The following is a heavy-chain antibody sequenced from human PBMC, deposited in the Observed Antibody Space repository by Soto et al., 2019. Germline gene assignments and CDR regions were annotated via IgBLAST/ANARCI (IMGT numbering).Heavy chain of an antibody. CDR1: GFTFSSYG. CDR3: AKDWYSSSWYWATTDYYYGMDV. D-gene: IGHD6-13*01. CDR2: ISYDGSNK. V-gene: IGHV3-30*18. J-gene: IGHJ6*02. Sequence: QVQLVESGGGVVQPGRSLRLSCAASGFTFSSYGMHWVRQAPGKGLEWVAVISYDGSNKYYADSVKGRFTISRDNSKNTLYLQMNSLRAEDTAVYYCAKDWYSSSWYWATTDYYYGMDVWGQGTTVTVSS.